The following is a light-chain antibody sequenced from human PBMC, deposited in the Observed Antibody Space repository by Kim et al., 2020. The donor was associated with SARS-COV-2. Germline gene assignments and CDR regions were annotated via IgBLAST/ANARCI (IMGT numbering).Light chain of an antibody. V-gene: IGKV1-39*01. CDR3: QQSYSTPRT. CDR1: ESISSY. CDR2: AAY. J-gene: IGKJ5*01. Sequence: ASVGDRVTITCRASESISSYLNWYQQKPGKDPKILIYAAYSLQSGGPSRFSGSGSGTDFTLTISSLQPEDFATYYCQQSYSTPRTFGQGTRLEIK.